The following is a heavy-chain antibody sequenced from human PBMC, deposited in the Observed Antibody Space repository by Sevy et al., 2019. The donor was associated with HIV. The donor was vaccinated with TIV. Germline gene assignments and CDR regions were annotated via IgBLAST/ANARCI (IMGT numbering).Heavy chain of an antibody. CDR2: IIPIFGTA. CDR1: RGTFNSYA. J-gene: IGHJ6*02. CDR3: ASDGITVAVTGDYYGMDV. D-gene: IGHD6-19*01. Sequence: ASVKVSCKASRGTFNSYAIKWVRQAPGQGLEWMGGIIPIFGTADYAQKFQGRVTITADESTNTAYMELSSLRSEDTAVYYCASDGITVAVTGDYYGMDVWGQGTTVTVSS. V-gene: IGHV1-69*13.